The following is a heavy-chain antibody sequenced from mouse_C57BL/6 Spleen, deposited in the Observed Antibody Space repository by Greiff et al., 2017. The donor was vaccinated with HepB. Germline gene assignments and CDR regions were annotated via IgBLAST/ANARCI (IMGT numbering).Heavy chain of an antibody. V-gene: IGHV1-55*01. D-gene: IGHD3-3*01. J-gene: IGHJ2*01. CDR2: IYPGSGST. CDR3: ARRPGTGGDYFDY. CDR1: GYTFTSYW. Sequence: VQLQQSGAELVKPGASVKMSCKASGYTFTSYWITWVKQRPGQGLEWIGDIYPGSGSTNYNEKFKSKATLTVDTSSSTAYMQLSSLTSEDSAVYYCARRPGTGGDYFDYWGQGTTLTVSS.